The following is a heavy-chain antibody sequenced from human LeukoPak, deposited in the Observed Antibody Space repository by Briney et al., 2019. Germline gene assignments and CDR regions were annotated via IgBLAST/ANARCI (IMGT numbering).Heavy chain of an antibody. V-gene: IGHV3-23*01. Sequence: PGGSLRLSCAASGFTFSSYAMSWVRQAPGKGLEWVSVISDSGGSTYYADSVKGRFTISRDNSKNTLYLQMNSLRAEDTAVYDCAKDRHITIHWYFDLWGRGTLVTVSS. CDR3: AKDRHITIHWYFDL. J-gene: IGHJ2*01. CDR1: GFTFSSYA. CDR2: ISDSGGST. D-gene: IGHD3-9*01.